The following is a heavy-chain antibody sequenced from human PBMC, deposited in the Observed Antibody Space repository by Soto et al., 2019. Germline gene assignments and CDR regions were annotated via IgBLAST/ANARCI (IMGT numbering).Heavy chain of an antibody. CDR2: IIPIFGTA. CDR3: AREGRYSGSYPTDFGPPYFDY. V-gene: IGHV1-69*13. J-gene: IGHJ4*02. D-gene: IGHD1-26*01. CDR1: GGTFSSYA. Sequence: SVKVSCKASGGTFSSYAISWVRQAPGQGLEWMGGIIPIFGTANYAQKFQGRVTITADESTSTAYMELSSLRSEDTAVYYCAREGRYSGSYPTDFGPPYFDYWGQGTLVTVSS.